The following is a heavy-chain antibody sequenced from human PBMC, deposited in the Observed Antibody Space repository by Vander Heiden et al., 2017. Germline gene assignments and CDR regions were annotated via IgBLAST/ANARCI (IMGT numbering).Heavy chain of an antibody. CDR1: GGPITSSSHY. V-gene: IGHV4-39*01. J-gene: IGHJ4*02. Sequence: QLQLQESGPGLVKPSETLSLTCTVSGGPITSSSHYWGWVRQPPGKGLEWIGSIYFSGSTYYNPSLKSRVTISINTSKNQFSLNLNSVTAADTAVYYCARLRGYTYGPPGYWGQGTLVTVSS. CDR2: IYFSGST. D-gene: IGHD5-18*01. CDR3: ARLRGYTYGPPGY.